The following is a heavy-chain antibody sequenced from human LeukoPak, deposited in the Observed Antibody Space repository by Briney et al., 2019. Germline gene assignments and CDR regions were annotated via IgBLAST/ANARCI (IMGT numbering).Heavy chain of an antibody. V-gene: IGHV4-30-2*01. D-gene: IGHD6-13*01. CDR2: IYHSGST. Sequence: PSETLSLTCTVSGGSISSGGYYWSWIRQPPGKGLEWIGYIYHSGSTYYNSSLKSRVTISVDRSKNQFSLKLSSVTAADTAVYYCARGWYSSSWYIFDYWGQGTLVTVSS. J-gene: IGHJ4*02. CDR1: GGSISSGGYY. CDR3: ARGWYSSSWYIFDY.